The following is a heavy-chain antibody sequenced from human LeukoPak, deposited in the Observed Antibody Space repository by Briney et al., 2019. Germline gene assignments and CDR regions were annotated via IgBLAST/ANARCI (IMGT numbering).Heavy chain of an antibody. CDR3: ARDLVDGVGAPGAY. V-gene: IGHV1-18*01. D-gene: IGHD1-26*01. CDR2: INTYNGNT. CDR1: GYTFTNYG. J-gene: IGHJ4*02. Sequence: ASVKVSCKASGYTFTNYGITWMRQAPGQGLEWMGWINTYNGNTNSAQKLQGRVTSTTDTSTSTAYMERRSLGSDDAAVFYCARDLVDGVGAPGAYWGQGALVTVSS.